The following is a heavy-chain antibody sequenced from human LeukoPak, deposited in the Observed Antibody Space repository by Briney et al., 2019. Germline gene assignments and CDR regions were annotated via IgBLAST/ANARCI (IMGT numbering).Heavy chain of an antibody. V-gene: IGHV1-2*06. CDR3: ARDLGYNYGYAFDI. J-gene: IGHJ3*02. Sequence: ASVKVSCKTSGYSFTGYYMHWVRQAPGQGLEWMGRINTNTGGTNYAQRFQGRVTVTRDTSISTAYMDLSRLRSDDTAVYYCARDLGYNYGYAFDIWGQGTMVTASS. CDR1: GYSFTGYY. CDR2: INTNTGGT. D-gene: IGHD5-18*01.